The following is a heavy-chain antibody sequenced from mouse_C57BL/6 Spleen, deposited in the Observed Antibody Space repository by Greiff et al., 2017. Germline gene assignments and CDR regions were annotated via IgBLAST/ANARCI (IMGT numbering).Heavy chain of an antibody. V-gene: IGHV5-17*01. J-gene: IGHJ2*01. CDR1: GFTFSDYG. CDR3: ARGGYGNYGGY. Sequence: EVQLQESGGGLVKPGGSLKLSCAASGFTFSDYGMHWVRQAPEKGLEWVAYISSGSSTIYYADTVKGRFTISRDNAKNTLCLQMTSLRSEDTAMYYCARGGYGNYGGYWGQGTTLTVSS. CDR2: ISSGSSTI. D-gene: IGHD2-1*01.